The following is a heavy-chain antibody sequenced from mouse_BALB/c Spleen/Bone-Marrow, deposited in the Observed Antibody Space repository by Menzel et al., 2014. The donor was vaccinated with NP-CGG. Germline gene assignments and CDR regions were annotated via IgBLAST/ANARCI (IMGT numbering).Heavy chain of an antibody. CDR2: ISSGSSTI. D-gene: IGHD1-1*01. J-gene: IGHJ2*01. CDR3: ARSYYGSSYYFDY. Sequence: EVKLMESGGGLVQPGGSRKLSCAASGFTFSSFGMHWVRQAPEKGLEWVAYISSGSSTIYYADTVKGRFTISRDNPKNTLFLRMTSLRSEDTAMYYCARSYYGSSYYFDYWGQGTTLTVSS. V-gene: IGHV5-17*02. CDR1: GFTFSSFG.